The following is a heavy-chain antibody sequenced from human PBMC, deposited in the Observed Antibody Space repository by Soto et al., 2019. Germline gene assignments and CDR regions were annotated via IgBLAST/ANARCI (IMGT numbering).Heavy chain of an antibody. Sequence: GGSLRLSCAASGFTFSTYGMHWVRQAPGKGLEWMTVIWYDGSQKYYGDSVNGRFTISRDNSKNTVYLQMNSLRVEDTAVYYCVKDHCGGDCYSEPYFDFRGRGSQVTVSS. CDR2: IWYDGSQK. J-gene: IGHJ4*02. V-gene: IGHV3-33*06. D-gene: IGHD2-21*02. CDR1: GFTFSTYG. CDR3: VKDHCGGDCYSEPYFDF.